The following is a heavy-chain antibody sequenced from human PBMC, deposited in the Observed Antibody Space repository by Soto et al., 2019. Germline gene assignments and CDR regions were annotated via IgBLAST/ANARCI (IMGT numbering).Heavy chain of an antibody. CDR1: GFTFTNYG. CDR2: ISSFNGNT. V-gene: IGHV1-18*01. Sequence: QVNLVQSGAEVKRPGASVKISCKASGFTFTNYGFSWVRLAPGQGLEWLGWISSFNGNTNYPQKNQGRITMTTGTSTTTVYMELRSLTPDDTAVYFCARDSGAEVVAPPEARYMDVWGKGTTVTVSS. D-gene: IGHD6-25*01. J-gene: IGHJ6*03. CDR3: ARDSGAEVVAPPEARYMDV.